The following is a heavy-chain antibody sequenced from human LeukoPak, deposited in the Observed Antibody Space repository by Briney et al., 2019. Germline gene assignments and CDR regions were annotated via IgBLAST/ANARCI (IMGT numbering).Heavy chain of an antibody. CDR2: ISYDGSDK. J-gene: IGHJ4*02. V-gene: IGHV3-33*05. D-gene: IGHD3-22*01. Sequence: GGSLRLSCAASGFTFSSYGMHWVRQAPGKGLEWVAIISYDGSDKYYADSVKGRFTISRDNSKDTLYLQMNSLRAEDTAVYYCARQIAYYYDSSGYHTTDYWGQGTLVTVSS. CDR3: ARQIAYYYDSSGYHTTDY. CDR1: GFTFSSYG.